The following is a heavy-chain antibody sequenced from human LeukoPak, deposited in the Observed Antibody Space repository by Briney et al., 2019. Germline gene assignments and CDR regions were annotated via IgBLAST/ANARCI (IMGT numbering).Heavy chain of an antibody. D-gene: IGHD1-26*01. CDR2: INSEGSST. CDR3: IRGTVGAPGNDY. V-gene: IGHV3-74*01. J-gene: IGHJ4*02. Sequence: PGGSLRLSCAASGLTLSRYGMNWVRQAPGKGLVWVSRINSEGSSTTYADSVKGRFTISRDNAKNTLILQMNSLRAEDTAVYYCIRGTVGAPGNDYWGQGTLVTVSS. CDR1: GLTLSRYG.